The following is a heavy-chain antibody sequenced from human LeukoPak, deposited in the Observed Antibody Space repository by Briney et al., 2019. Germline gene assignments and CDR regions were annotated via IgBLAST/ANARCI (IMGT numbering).Heavy chain of an antibody. CDR3: ARGTAYYYDSSGYYHYYFDY. CDR2: INSDGSST. V-gene: IGHV3-74*01. CDR1: GFTFSSYW. J-gene: IGHJ4*02. Sequence: GGSLRLSCAASGFTFSSYWMHWVRQAPGKGLVWVSRINSDGSSTSYADSVKGRFTISRDNAKNTLYLQMNSLRAEDTAVYYCARGTAYYYDSSGYYHYYFDYWGQGTLVTVSS. D-gene: IGHD3-22*01.